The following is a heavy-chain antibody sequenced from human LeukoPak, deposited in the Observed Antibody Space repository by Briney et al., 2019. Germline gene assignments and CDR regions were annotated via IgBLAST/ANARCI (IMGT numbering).Heavy chain of an antibody. Sequence: PSETLSLTCAVSGYSISSGYYWGWIRQPPGKGLEWIGSIYHSGSTYYNPSLKSRVTISVDTSKNQFSLKLSSVTAADTAVYYCARDRSPGYSIMVLGWFDPWAREPWSPSPQ. J-gene: IGHJ5*02. V-gene: IGHV4-38-2*02. CDR2: IYHSGST. CDR3: ARDRSPGYSIMVLGWFDP. CDR1: GYSISSGYY. D-gene: IGHD6-13*01.